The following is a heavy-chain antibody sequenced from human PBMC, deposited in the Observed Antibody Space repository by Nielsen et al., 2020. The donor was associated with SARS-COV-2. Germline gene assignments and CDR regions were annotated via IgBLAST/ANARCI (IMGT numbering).Heavy chain of an antibody. V-gene: IGHV4-34*01. J-gene: IGHJ6*02. CDR1: GGSFSDYY. D-gene: IGHD2-15*01. CDR2: IHHRGST. Sequence: SETLSLTCAVYGGSFSDYYWSWIRQPPGKGLEWIGEIHHRGSTNYDPSLKSRVTISVDTSKNQFSLKLSSVTAADTAVYYCASGRYCSGGSCYSTGRYYGMDVWGQGTTVTISS. CDR3: ASGRYCSGGSCYSTGRYYGMDV.